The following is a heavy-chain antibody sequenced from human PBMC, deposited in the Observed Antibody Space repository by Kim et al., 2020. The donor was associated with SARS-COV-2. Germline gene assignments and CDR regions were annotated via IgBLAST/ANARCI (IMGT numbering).Heavy chain of an antibody. CDR3: ARAAWGSGRGGYYMDV. CDR2: INPNSGGT. Sequence: ASEKVSCKASGYTFTGYYMHWVRQAPGQGLEWMGRINPNSGGTNYAQKFQGRVTMTRDTSISTAYMELSRLRSDDTAVYYCARAAWGSGRGGYYMDVWGKGTTVTVSS. V-gene: IGHV1-2*06. CDR1: GYTFTGYY. D-gene: IGHD6-19*01. J-gene: IGHJ6*03.